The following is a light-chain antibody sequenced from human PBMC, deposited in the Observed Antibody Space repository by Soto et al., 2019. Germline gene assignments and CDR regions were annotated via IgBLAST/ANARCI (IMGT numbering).Light chain of an antibody. CDR3: SSYAGSSNV. CDR1: KLGDKY. Sequence: SYELTQPPSVSVSPGQTASITCSGDKLGDKYACWYQQKPGQSPVLVIYQDSKRPSGIPERFSGSNSGNTATLTVSGLQAEDEADYYCSSYAGSSNVFGTGTKVTVL. J-gene: IGLJ1*01. V-gene: IGLV3-1*01. CDR2: QDS.